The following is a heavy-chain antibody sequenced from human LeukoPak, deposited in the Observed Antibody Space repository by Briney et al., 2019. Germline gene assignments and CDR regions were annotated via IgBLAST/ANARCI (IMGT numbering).Heavy chain of an antibody. CDR3: ARAHGKPLQFDY. V-gene: IGHV4-59*01. Sequence: SETLSLTCTVSGGSISSYYWSWIRQPPGKGLEWIGYIYYSGSTNYNPSLKSRVTISVDTSKNQFSLKLSSVTAADTAVYYCARAHGKPLQFDYWGQGTLVTVSS. CDR1: GGSISSYY. J-gene: IGHJ4*02. CDR2: IYYSGST. D-gene: IGHD5-24*01.